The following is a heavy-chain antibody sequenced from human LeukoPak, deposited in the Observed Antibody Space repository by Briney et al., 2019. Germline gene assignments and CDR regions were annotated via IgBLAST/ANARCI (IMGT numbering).Heavy chain of an antibody. V-gene: IGHV4-34*01. Sequence: PSETLSLTCAVYGGSFSGYYWSWIRQPPGKGLEWIGEINHSGSTNYNPSLKSRVTISVDTSKNQFSLKLSSVTAADTAVYYCARLVDIVAMATPEDYWGQGTLVTVSS. CDR3: ARLVDIVAMATPEDY. CDR1: GGSFSGYY. D-gene: IGHD5-12*01. J-gene: IGHJ4*02. CDR2: INHSGST.